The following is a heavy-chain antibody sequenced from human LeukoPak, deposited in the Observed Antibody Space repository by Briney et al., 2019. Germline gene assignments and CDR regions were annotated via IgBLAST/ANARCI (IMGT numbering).Heavy chain of an antibody. CDR2: INHSGST. CDR3: ARNGGSSWTPPLYYYYYMDV. V-gene: IGHV4-34*01. CDR1: GGSFSSYY. D-gene: IGHD6-13*01. Sequence: SETLSLTCAVYGGSFSSYYWSWIRQPPGKGLEWIGEINHSGSTTYKPSLKSRVTISVDTSKTQFSPKLSSVTAADTAVYYCARNGGSSWTPPLYYYYYMDVWGKGTTVTVSS. J-gene: IGHJ6*03.